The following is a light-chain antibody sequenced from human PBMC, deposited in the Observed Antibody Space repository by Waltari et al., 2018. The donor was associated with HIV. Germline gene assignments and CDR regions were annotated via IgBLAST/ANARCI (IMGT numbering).Light chain of an antibody. Sequence: QSALTQPASVSGSRGPSITLPCTGTARYLRDYYSVSWYQHHPSKAPKVVIYEISNRPSGVSSRFSGSISANTASLTISGLQAEDEADYFCTSYISSASPEFGGGTKVTVL. CDR1: ARYLRDYYS. CDR2: EIS. V-gene: IGLV2-14*01. J-gene: IGLJ2*01. CDR3: TSYISSASPE.